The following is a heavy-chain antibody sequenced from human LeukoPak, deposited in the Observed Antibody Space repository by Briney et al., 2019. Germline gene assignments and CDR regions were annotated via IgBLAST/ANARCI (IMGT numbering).Heavy chain of an antibody. CDR2: INPNSGGT. CDR1: GYTFTGYY. D-gene: IGHD5-12*01. CDR3: ARAKPYSGYDWGSWFDP. V-gene: IGHV1-2*06. Sequence: ASVKVSCKASGYTFTGYYMHWVRQAPGQGLEWMGRINPNSGGTNYAQKFQGRVTMTRDASISTAYMELGRLRSDDTAVYYCARAKPYSGYDWGSWFDPWGQGTLVTVSS. J-gene: IGHJ5*02.